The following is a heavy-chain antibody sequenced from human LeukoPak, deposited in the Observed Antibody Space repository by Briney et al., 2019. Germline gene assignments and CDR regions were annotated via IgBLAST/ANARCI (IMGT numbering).Heavy chain of an antibody. Sequence: ASVKVSCXASGYTFTSYDINWVRQATGQGLVWMGWMNPNSGNTDYAQRFQGRVTITRNTSINTAYMELSSLRFEDTAVYYCARGDFSSSKLSLYFDYWGQGILVTVSS. CDR2: MNPNSGNT. V-gene: IGHV1-8*03. CDR1: GYTFTSYD. CDR3: ARGDFSSSKLSLYFDY. J-gene: IGHJ4*02.